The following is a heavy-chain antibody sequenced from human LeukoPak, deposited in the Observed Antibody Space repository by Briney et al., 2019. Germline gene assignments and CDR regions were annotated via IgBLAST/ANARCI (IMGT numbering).Heavy chain of an antibody. CDR1: GSTFSSYS. D-gene: IGHD6-6*01. J-gene: IGHJ4*02. CDR3: ATHSSSRDDY. Sequence: GGSLRLSCAASGSTFSSYSMTWVRQAPGKGLEWVSSISSSSSYIYYADSVKGRFTIFRDNAKNSLYLQMNSLRAEDTAVYYSATHSSSRDDYWGQGTLVTVSS. CDR2: ISSSSSYI. V-gene: IGHV3-21*01.